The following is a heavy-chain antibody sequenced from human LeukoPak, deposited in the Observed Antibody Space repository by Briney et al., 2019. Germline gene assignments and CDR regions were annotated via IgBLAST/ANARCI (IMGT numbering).Heavy chain of an antibody. D-gene: IGHD5-24*01. V-gene: IGHV4-39*01. CDR1: GDSISNTNYF. CDR2: IYYNGNT. Sequence: PPETLSLTCTVSGDSISNTNYFWGWIRQPPGKGLEWIGHIYYNGNTYYNPSLKSRVTMSVDTSKNQFSLKLGSVTATDTAVYYCARRVTYGNTFDSWGQGTLVTVSS. CDR3: ARRVTYGNTFDS. J-gene: IGHJ4*02.